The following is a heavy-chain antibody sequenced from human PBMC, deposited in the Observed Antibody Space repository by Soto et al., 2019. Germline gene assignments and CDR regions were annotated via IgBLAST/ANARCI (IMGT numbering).Heavy chain of an antibody. CDR1: GFTFDDYA. D-gene: IGHD6-13*01. J-gene: IGHJ5*02. CDR3: AKAAAGRTPPEDNWFDP. CDR2: ISWNSGSI. Sequence: GGSLRLSCAASGFTFDDYAMHWVRQAPGKGLEWVSGISWNSGSIGYADSVKGRFTISRDNAKNSLYLQMNSLRAEDTALYYCAKAAAGRTPPEDNWFDPWGQGTLVTVSS. V-gene: IGHV3-9*01.